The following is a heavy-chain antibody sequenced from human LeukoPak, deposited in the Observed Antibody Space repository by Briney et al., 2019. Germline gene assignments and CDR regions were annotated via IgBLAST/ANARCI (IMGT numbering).Heavy chain of an antibody. CDR1: GFTFSSYA. CDR3: AKRGDGYNSALYGY. J-gene: IGHJ4*02. D-gene: IGHD5-24*01. Sequence: GGSLRLSCAASGFTFSSYAMSWVRLAPGKGLKWVSSISGGDGSTYYANSVKGRFTISRDNSKNTLYLQMNSLRAEDTAVYYCAKRGDGYNSALYGYWGQGTLVTVSS. CDR2: ISGGDGST. V-gene: IGHV3-23*01.